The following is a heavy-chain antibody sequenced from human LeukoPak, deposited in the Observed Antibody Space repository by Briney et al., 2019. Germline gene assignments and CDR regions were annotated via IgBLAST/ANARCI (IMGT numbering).Heavy chain of an antibody. J-gene: IGHJ4*02. V-gene: IGHV3-23*01. CDR2: ITDSGDGT. CDR1: GFIFCSSA. Sequence: PGGSLRLFCAASGFIFCSSAMSWVRQAPGKGLGWVSSITDSGDGTYYADSVKGRFTISRDDSNSTLYLQMNSLRSEDTPVYYCSKGSPVATRWGQGTLLTVPS. CDR3: SKGSPVATR. D-gene: IGHD2-15*01.